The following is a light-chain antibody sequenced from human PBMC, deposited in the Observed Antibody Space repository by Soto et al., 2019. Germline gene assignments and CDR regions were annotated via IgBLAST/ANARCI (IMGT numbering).Light chain of an antibody. Sequence: EIMMTQSPATLSVSPGERATLSCRASQSVTNNLAWYQQKPGQAPRLLIYGAFTTATGIPARFSGSGSGTEFTLTITSLQSEDFAVYYCQQYTNLPYTFGQGAKLEIK. CDR3: QQYTNLPYT. V-gene: IGKV3-15*01. CDR2: GAF. CDR1: QSVTNN. J-gene: IGKJ2*01.